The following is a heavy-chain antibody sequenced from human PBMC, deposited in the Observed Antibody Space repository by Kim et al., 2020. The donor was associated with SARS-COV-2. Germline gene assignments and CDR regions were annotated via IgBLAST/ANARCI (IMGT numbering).Heavy chain of an antibody. CDR2: ISYDGSNK. J-gene: IGHJ6*02. CDR1: GFTFSSYG. V-gene: IGHV3-30*18. Sequence: GGSLRLSCAASGFTFSSYGMHWVRQAPGKGLEWVAVISYDGSNKYYADSVKGRFTISRDNSKNTLYLQMNSLRAEDTAVYYCAKVGGSGSYSYYGMDVWGQGTTVTVSS. CDR3: AKVGGSGSYSYYGMDV. D-gene: IGHD3-10*01.